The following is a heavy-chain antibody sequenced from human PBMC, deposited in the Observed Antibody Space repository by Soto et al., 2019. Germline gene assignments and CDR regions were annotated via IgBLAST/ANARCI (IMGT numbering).Heavy chain of an antibody. D-gene: IGHD2-15*01. V-gene: IGHV3-23*01. CDR2: ISGSGGST. J-gene: IGHJ4*02. CDR3: AKASGGYCSGGSCYPFDY. CDR1: GFTFSSYA. Sequence: GESLKISCAASGFTFSSYAMSWVRQAPGKGLEWVSAISGSGGSTYYADSVKGRFTISRDNSKNTLYLQMNSLRAEDTAVYYCAKASGGYCSGGSCYPFDYWGQGALVTVSS.